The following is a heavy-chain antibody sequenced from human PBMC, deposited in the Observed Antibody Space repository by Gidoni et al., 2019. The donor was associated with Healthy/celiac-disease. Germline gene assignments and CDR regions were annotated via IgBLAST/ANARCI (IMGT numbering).Heavy chain of an antibody. J-gene: IGHJ4*02. D-gene: IGHD2-2*02. CDR3: TTERVVVPAAIGYY. CDR2: IKSKTDGGTT. Sequence: EVQLVESGGGLVKPGGSLRLSCAASGFTFSNAWMSWVRQAPGKGLEWVGRIKSKTDGGTTDYAAPVKGRFTISRDDSKNTLYLQMNSLKTEDTAVYYCTTERVVVPAAIGYYWGQGTLVTVSS. V-gene: IGHV3-15*01. CDR1: GFTFSNAW.